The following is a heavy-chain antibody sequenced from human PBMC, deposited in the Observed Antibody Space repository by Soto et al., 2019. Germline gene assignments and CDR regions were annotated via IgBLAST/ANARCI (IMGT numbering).Heavy chain of an antibody. CDR2: ISSDGRPT. CDR3: VKDRYVDY. V-gene: IGHV3-64D*06. Sequence: GGSLRLSCSVFGFTFSSYAMHWVRQAPGKGLQYVSSISSDGRPTYYADSVKGRFTISRDNFKNTLYLQMSGLRLEDTALYYCVKDRYVDYWGQGTLVTVSS. CDR1: GFTFSSYA. J-gene: IGHJ4*02.